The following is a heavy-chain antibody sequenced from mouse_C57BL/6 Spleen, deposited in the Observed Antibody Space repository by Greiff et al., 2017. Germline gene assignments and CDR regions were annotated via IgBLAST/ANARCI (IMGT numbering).Heavy chain of an antibody. CDR2: IAPNSGGT. CDR3: ARIEDYDWYFDV. V-gene: IGHV1-72*01. J-gene: IGHJ1*03. CDR1: GYTFTSYW. Sequence: VQLQQPGAELVKPGASVKLSCKASGYTFTSYWMHWVKQRPGRGLEWIGRIAPNSGGTKYNEKFKSKATLTVDKPSSTAYMQLISLTSEDSAVDYCARIEDYDWYFDVWGTGTTVTVSS. D-gene: IGHD2-4*01.